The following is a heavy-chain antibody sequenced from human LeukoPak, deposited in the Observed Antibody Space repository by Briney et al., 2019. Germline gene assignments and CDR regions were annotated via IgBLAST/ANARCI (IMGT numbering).Heavy chain of an antibody. J-gene: IGHJ4*02. D-gene: IGHD4-17*01. Sequence: GGSLRLSCAASGFTSSSYSMNWVRQAPGKGLEWVSSISSSSSYIYYADSVKGRFTISRDNAKNSLYLQMNSLRADDTAVYYCARDISHYGYYVDYWGQGTLVTVSS. CDR1: GFTSSSYS. CDR3: ARDISHYGYYVDY. V-gene: IGHV3-21*01. CDR2: ISSSSSYI.